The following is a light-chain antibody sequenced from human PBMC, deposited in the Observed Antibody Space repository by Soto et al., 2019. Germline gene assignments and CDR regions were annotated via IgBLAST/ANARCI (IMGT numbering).Light chain of an antibody. V-gene: IGLV2-14*01. CDR1: SSDVGRYNY. CDR2: DVS. Sequence: QSALTQPASVSGSPGQSITISCTGTSSDVGRYNYVSWHQQHPGKAPTLLIFDVSNRPSGVSDRFSGSRSGNTASLTISGLQAEDEADYYCSSYTPGTTWVFGGGTKLTVL. J-gene: IGLJ3*02. CDR3: SSYTPGTTWV.